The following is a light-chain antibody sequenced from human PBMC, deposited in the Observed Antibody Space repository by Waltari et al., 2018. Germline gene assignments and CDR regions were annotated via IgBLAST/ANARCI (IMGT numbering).Light chain of an antibody. CDR2: LGS. CDR3: MQAVQTPLT. Sequence: EIVMTQSPLSLSVTPGEPASISCRSSQSLLYGNGYNYLDWYLQKPGQSPQLLIYLGSNRASGVPDRCSGSGSGTDFTLKISRVEAEDVGIYYCMQAVQTPLTFGGGTKVEIK. V-gene: IGKV2-28*01. CDR1: QSLLYGNGYNY. J-gene: IGKJ4*01.